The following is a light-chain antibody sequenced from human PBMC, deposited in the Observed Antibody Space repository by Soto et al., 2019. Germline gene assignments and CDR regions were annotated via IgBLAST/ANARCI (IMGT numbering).Light chain of an antibody. CDR2: DAS. V-gene: IGKV3-15*01. J-gene: IGKJ1*01. Sequence: EILMTQSPATLSVYPGETATLSCRASQSVNSNLAWYQQKPGQAPRLLISDASTRAAGLPVRFSGSGSGTEFTLTISSLQSEDFAVYFCQQSNNWPKTFGQGTKVDIK. CDR1: QSVNSN. CDR3: QQSNNWPKT.